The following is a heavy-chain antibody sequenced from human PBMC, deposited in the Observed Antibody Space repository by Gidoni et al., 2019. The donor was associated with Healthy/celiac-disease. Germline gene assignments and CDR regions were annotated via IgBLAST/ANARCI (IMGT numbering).Heavy chain of an antibody. D-gene: IGHD6-13*01. CDR1: GFPVSSNY. J-gene: IGHJ4*02. CDR3: ARVDSSSWYYYFDY. Sequence: EVQLVESGGGLVQPGGSLRLSCAASGFPVSSNYMSWVRQAPGKGLEWVSVIYSGGSTYYADSVKGRFTISRDNSKNTLYLQMNSLRAEDTAVYYCARVDSSSWYYYFDYWGQGTLVTVSS. CDR2: IYSGGST. V-gene: IGHV3-66*02.